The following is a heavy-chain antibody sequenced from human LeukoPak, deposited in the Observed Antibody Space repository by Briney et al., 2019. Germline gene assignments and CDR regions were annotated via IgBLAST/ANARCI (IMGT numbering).Heavy chain of an antibody. J-gene: IGHJ3*02. CDR3: ARDLVGGGSYSDAFDI. Sequence: SETLSLTCTVSGYSISSGYYWGWIRQPPGKGLEWIGSIYHSGSTYYNPSLKSRVTISVDTSKNQFCLKLSSVTAADTAVYYCARDLVGGGSYSDAFDIWGQGTMVTVSS. D-gene: IGHD1-26*01. V-gene: IGHV4-38-2*02. CDR1: GYSISSGYY. CDR2: IYHSGST.